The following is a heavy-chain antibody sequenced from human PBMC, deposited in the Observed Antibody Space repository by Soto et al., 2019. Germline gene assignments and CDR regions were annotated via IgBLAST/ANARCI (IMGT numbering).Heavy chain of an antibody. CDR1: GFTFSSYW. J-gene: IGHJ4*02. D-gene: IGHD3-16*02. CDR3: ARDWLLKYDYVWGSYRPSPFDY. V-gene: IGHV3-7*03. Sequence: PGGSLRLSCAASGFTFSSYWMSWVRQAPGKGLEWVANIKQDGSEKYYVDSVKGRFTISRVNAKNSLYLQMNSLRAEDTAVYYCARDWLLKYDYVWGSYRPSPFDYWGQGTLVTVSS. CDR2: IKQDGSEK.